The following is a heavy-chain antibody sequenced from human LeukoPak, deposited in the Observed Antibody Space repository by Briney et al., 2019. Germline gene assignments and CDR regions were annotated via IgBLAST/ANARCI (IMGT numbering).Heavy chain of an antibody. CDR3: ARDRRRWNYDREEDWFDP. Sequence: SETLSLTCTVSGGSISSSSYYWGWIRQPPGKGLEWIGRIYTSGSTNYNPSLKSRVTMSVDTSKNQFSLKLSSVTAADTAVYYCARDRRRWNYDREEDWFDPWGQGTLVTVSS. J-gene: IGHJ5*02. CDR2: IYTSGST. CDR1: GGSISSSSYY. V-gene: IGHV4-39*07. D-gene: IGHD1-7*01.